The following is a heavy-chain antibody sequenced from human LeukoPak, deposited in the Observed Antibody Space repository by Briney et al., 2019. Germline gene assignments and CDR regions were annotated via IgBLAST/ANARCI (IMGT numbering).Heavy chain of an antibody. J-gene: IGHJ4*02. CDR3: ARDGKRITMGRAVIDLDY. CDR2: ISAYNGNT. D-gene: IGHD3-10*01. V-gene: IGHV1-18*01. CDR1: GYTFTSYG. Sequence: ASVKVSCKASGYTFTSYGISWVRQAPGQGLEWMGWISAYNGNTNYAQKLQGRVTMTTDTSTSTAYMELRSLRSDDTAVYYCARDGKRITMGRAVIDLDYWGQGTLVTVSS.